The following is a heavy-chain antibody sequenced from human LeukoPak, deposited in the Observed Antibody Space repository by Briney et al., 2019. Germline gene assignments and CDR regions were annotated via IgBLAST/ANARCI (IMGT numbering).Heavy chain of an antibody. Sequence: ASVKVSCKASGSTFTNHAMNWVRQAPGQGLEWMGWINAYNGNTNYAQKLQGRVTMTTDTSTSTAYMELRSLRSDDTAVYYCARAYSSSWYVSYWGQGTLVTVSS. D-gene: IGHD6-13*01. CDR1: GSTFTNHA. CDR3: ARAYSSSWYVSY. CDR2: INAYNGNT. V-gene: IGHV1-18*01. J-gene: IGHJ4*02.